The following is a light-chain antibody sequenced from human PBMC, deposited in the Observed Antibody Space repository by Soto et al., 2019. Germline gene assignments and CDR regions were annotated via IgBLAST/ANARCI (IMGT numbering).Light chain of an antibody. Sequence: DIQMTQSPSTLSASVGDRVTITCRASQSISSWLAWYQQKPGKAPKLLIYDASSLESGVPARFSGSGSGIEFTLTISSLQHDDFATYYCQQGTFGQGNKLEI. CDR3: QQGT. CDR1: QSISSW. J-gene: IGKJ2*01. CDR2: DAS. V-gene: IGKV1-5*01.